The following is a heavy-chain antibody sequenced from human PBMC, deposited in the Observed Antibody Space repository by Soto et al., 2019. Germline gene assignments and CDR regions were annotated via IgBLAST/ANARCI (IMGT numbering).Heavy chain of an antibody. CDR2: ISGSGGST. CDR3: ANFPWLRYGDYYFDY. Sequence: EVQLLESGGGLVQPGGSLRLSCAASGFTFSSYAMSWVRQAPGKGLEWVSAISGSGGSTYYADSVKGRFTISRDNSKNTLYLQMNSLGAEDTAVYYCANFPWLRYGDYYFDYWGQGTLVTVSS. D-gene: IGHD4-17*01. J-gene: IGHJ4*02. V-gene: IGHV3-23*01. CDR1: GFTFSSYA.